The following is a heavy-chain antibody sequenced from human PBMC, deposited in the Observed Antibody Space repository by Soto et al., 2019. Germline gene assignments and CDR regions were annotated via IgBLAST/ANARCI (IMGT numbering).Heavy chain of an antibody. CDR3: AKVNWDSGYPIDY. CDR1: GFTFSSYA. V-gene: IGHV3-23*01. D-gene: IGHD5-12*01. J-gene: IGHJ4*02. CDR2: ISGSGGST. Sequence: GGSLRLSCAASGFTFSSYAMSWVRQAPGKGLEWVSAISGSGGSTYYADSVKGRFTISRDNSKNTLYLQMNSLRAEDTAVDYCAKVNWDSGYPIDYWGQGTLVTVSS.